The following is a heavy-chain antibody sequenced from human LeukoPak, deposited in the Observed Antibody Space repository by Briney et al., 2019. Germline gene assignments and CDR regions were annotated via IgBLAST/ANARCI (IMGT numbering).Heavy chain of an antibody. Sequence: QAGGSLRLSCAASGSTFSSYAMGWVRQAPGKGVEWVSAISGSGGSTYYADSVKGRFTISRDNSKNTLYLQVNSLRAEDTAVYYCARPGIAVPGLRVYDYWGQGTLVTVSS. D-gene: IGHD6-19*01. J-gene: IGHJ4*02. CDR1: GSTFSSYA. CDR2: ISGSGGST. CDR3: ARPGIAVPGLRVYDY. V-gene: IGHV3-23*01.